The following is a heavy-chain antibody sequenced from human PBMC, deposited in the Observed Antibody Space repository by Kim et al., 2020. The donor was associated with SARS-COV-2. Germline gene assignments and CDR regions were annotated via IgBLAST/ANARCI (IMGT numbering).Heavy chain of an antibody. CDR1: GFTFSSYW. J-gene: IGHJ4*02. CDR2: IKQDGREK. V-gene: IGHV3-7*01. D-gene: IGHD3-9*01. Sequence: GGSLRLSCAASGFTFSSYWMSWVRQAPGKGLEWVANIKQDGREKYDVDSVKGRSTIPRDNAKNPPYQQMNSRRAEATALYYGRRATDSLTGLLDYWGQGT. CDR3: RRATDSLTGLLDY.